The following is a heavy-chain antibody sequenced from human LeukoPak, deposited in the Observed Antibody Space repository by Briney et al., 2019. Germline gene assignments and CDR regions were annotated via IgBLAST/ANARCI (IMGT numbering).Heavy chain of an antibody. CDR2: IYYSGST. V-gene: IGHV4-59*01. J-gene: IGHJ3*02. CDR3: ARDRSHAYYYGSGSPDAFDI. D-gene: IGHD3-10*01. Sequence: SETLSLTCTVSGGSISSYYWSWIRQPPGKGLEWIGYIYYSGSTNYNPSLKSRVTISVDTSKNQFSLKLSSVTAADTAVYYCARDRSHAYYYGSGSPDAFDIWGQGTMVTVSS. CDR1: GGSISSYY.